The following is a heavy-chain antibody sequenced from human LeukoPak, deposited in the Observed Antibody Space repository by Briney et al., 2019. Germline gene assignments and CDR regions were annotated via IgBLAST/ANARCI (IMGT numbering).Heavy chain of an antibody. D-gene: IGHD3-9*01. J-gene: IGHJ4*02. Sequence: GGSLRLSCTVSGFTVSSNSMSWVRQAPGKGLEWVSFIYSDNTHYSDSVKGRFTISRDNSKNTLYLQMNSLRAEDTAVYYCAKDLGYDILTGSLGYWGQGTLVTVSS. CDR1: GFTVSSNS. CDR2: IYSDNT. V-gene: IGHV3-53*01. CDR3: AKDLGYDILTGSLGY.